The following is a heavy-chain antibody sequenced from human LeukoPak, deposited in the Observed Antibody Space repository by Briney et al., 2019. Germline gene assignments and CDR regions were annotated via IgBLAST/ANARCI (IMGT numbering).Heavy chain of an antibody. V-gene: IGHV3-23*01. CDR2: ISGSGGST. Sequence: PSETLSLTCTVSGGSISSYYWSWIRQPPGKGLEWVSAISGSGGSTYYADSVKGRFTISRDNSKNTLYLQMNSLRAEDTAVYYCAKSGSYYGYYFDYWGQGTLVTVSS. J-gene: IGHJ4*02. D-gene: IGHD1-26*01. CDR3: AKSGSYYGYYFDY. CDR1: GGSISSYY.